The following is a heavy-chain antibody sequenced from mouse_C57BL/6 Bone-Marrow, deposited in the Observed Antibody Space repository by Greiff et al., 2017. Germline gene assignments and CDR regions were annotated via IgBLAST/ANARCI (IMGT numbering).Heavy chain of an antibody. Sequence: DVKLVESEGGLVQPGSSMKLSCTASGFTFSDYYMAWVRQVPEKGLEWVANINYDGSSTYYLDYLKSRFIISRDNAKNILYLQMSSLKSEDTATYYCAREGDWYFDVWGTGTTVTVSS. CDR1: GFTFSDYY. J-gene: IGHJ1*03. CDR3: AREGDWYFDV. CDR2: INYDGSST. V-gene: IGHV5-16*01.